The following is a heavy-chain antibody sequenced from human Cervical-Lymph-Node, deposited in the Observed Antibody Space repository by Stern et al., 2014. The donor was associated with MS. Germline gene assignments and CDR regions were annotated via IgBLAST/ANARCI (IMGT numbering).Heavy chain of an antibody. J-gene: IGHJ4*02. CDR3: ARPMASWSYSTPSDY. D-gene: IGHD1-26*01. CDR1: GGSISSSNHY. Sequence: VQLEESGPGLVKPSETLSLTCTVSGGSISSSNHYWGWIRQPPGKGLEWIGSLYFSGSPYSTPSPKSRVTISVDTSKNQFSRNLSSVTASDTAVYYCARPMASWSYSTPSDYWGQGTLVTVSS. V-gene: IGHV4-39*01. CDR2: LYFSGSP.